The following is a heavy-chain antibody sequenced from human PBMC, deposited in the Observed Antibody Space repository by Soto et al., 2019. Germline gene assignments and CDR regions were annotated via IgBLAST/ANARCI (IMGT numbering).Heavy chain of an antibody. D-gene: IGHD3-9*01. CDR2: IYYSGST. Sequence: QLQLQESGPGLVKPSETLSLTCTVSGGSISSSSYYWGWIRQPPGKGLEWIGSIYYSGSTYYNPSLKSRVTISVDTSKNQFSLKLSSVTAADTAVYYCASLVLYYDILTGYYRESWYFDYWGQGTLVTVSS. J-gene: IGHJ4*02. CDR1: GGSISSSSYY. V-gene: IGHV4-39*01. CDR3: ASLVLYYDILTGYYRESWYFDY.